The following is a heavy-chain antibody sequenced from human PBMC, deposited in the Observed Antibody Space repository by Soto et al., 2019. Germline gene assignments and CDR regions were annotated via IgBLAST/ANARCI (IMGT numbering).Heavy chain of an antibody. Sequence: QVQLVESGGGVVQPGRSLRLSCAASGFTFSSYGMHWVRQAPGKGLEWVAVIWYDGSNKYYADSVKGRFTISRDNSKNALYLQMNSLRAEDTAVYYCARDRGIFGPSDYWGQGTLVTVSS. V-gene: IGHV3-33*01. J-gene: IGHJ4*02. CDR1: GFTFSSYG. CDR2: IWYDGSNK. CDR3: ARDRGIFGPSDY. D-gene: IGHD3-3*01.